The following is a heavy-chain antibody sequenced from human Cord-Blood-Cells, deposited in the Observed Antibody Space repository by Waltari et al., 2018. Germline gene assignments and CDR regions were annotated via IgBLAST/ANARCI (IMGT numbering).Heavy chain of an antibody. CDR3: ARDDGSRDFQH. Sequence: QVQLQESGPGLVKPSETLSLTCTVSGGSISSSYWSWIRQPPGKGLEWIGYIYYSGSTNYNPSLKSRVTISVDTSKNQFSLKLSSVTAADTAVYYCARDDGSRDFQHWGQGTLVTVSS. J-gene: IGHJ1*01. D-gene: IGHD3-10*01. CDR2: IYYSGST. V-gene: IGHV4-59*01. CDR1: GGSISSSY.